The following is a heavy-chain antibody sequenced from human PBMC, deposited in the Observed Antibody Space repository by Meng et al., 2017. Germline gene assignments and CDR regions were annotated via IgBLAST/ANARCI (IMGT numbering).Heavy chain of an antibody. J-gene: IGHJ4*02. Sequence: SGCVVTMLLSSVTVSSKSSGYTFTVYYMRWGRQAPGPGIQWMGWIKPNSGSTNYATTFQGRVKISGETPNRTAHMDLHRLSSGDTAVYYCERICDSGNSGYWGQGTLVTVSS. CDR2: IKPNSGST. CDR3: ERICDSGNSGY. V-gene: IGHV1-2*02. CDR1: GYTFTVYY. D-gene: IGHD1-26*01.